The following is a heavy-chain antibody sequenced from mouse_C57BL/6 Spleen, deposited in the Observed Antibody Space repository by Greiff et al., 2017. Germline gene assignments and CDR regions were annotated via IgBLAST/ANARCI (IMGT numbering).Heavy chain of an antibody. CDR3: ARWGTTWDYAMDY. CDR2: IDPSDSET. Sequence: QVQLQQPGAELVRPGSSVKLSCKASGYTFTSYWMHWVKQRPIQGLEWIGNIDPSDSETHYNQKFKDKATLTVDKSSSTAYMQLSSLTSEDSAVYYCARWGTTWDYAMDYWGQGTSVTVSS. CDR1: GYTFTSYW. D-gene: IGHD5-5*01. J-gene: IGHJ4*01. V-gene: IGHV1-52*01.